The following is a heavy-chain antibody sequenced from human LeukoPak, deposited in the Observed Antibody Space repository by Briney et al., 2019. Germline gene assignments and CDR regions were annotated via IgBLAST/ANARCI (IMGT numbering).Heavy chain of an antibody. CDR3: ARDDYLLWFDP. CDR1: GGTFSSYA. D-gene: IGHD2/OR15-2a*01. Sequence: ASVKVSCKASGGTFSSYAISWVRQAPGQGLEWMGWINAGNGNTKYSQKFQGRVTITRDTSASTAYMELSSLRSEDTAVYYCARDDYLLWFDPWGQGTLVTVSS. J-gene: IGHJ5*02. CDR2: INAGNGNT. V-gene: IGHV1-3*01.